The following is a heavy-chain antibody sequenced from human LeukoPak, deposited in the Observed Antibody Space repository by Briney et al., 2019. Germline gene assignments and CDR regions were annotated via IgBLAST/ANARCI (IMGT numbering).Heavy chain of an antibody. CDR3: ARLRGIAAAGGWFDP. Sequence: ASVKVSCKASGYTFTGYYMHWVRQAPGQGPEWMGWINPNSGGTNYAQKFQGRVTMTRDTSISTAYMELSRLRSDDTAVYYCARLRGIAAAGGWFDPWGQGTLVTVSS. V-gene: IGHV1-2*02. J-gene: IGHJ5*02. CDR2: INPNSGGT. D-gene: IGHD6-13*01. CDR1: GYTFTGYY.